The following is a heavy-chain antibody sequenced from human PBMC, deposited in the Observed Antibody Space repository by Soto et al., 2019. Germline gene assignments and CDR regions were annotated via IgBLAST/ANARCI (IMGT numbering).Heavy chain of an antibody. D-gene: IGHD6-6*01. J-gene: IGHJ4*02. CDR2: IYPGDSDT. CDR3: VVYSSSSGRHFDY. CDR1: GYIFSKYW. V-gene: IGHV5-51*01. Sequence: PGESLKISCKSSGYIFSKYWIGWVRQMPGKGLEWMGIIYPGDSDTRYSPSFQGQVTISADKSIATAYLQWRSLKASDTAIYYCVVYSSSSGRHFDYWGQGPLVTVSS.